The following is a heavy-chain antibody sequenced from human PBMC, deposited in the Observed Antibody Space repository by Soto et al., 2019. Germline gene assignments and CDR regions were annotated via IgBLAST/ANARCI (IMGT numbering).Heavy chain of an antibody. D-gene: IGHD1-26*01. CDR2: ISYDGSNK. CDR3: ARDVESGSSQYYYYYYGMDV. Sequence: GGSLRLSCAASGFTFSSYAMHWVRQAPGKGLEWVAVISYDGSNKYYADSVKRRFTISRDNSKITLYLQMNSLRAEDTAVYYCARDVESGSSQYYYYYYGMDVWGQGTTVTVSS. CDR1: GFTFSSYA. V-gene: IGHV3-30-3*01. J-gene: IGHJ6*02.